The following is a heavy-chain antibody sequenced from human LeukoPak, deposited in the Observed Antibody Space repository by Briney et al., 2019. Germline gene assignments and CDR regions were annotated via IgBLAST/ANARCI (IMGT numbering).Heavy chain of an antibody. J-gene: IGHJ4*02. D-gene: IGHD3-10*01. Sequence: SETLSLTCTVSGASINTYYWSWIRQPPGKGREWIGYIYNSMTTSYNPSLKTRVTISIKTSKNQFSLKLSSVTAADPAVYYCARVLRPMASQYYFDPWGQGTPVTVSS. CDR2: IYNSMTT. V-gene: IGHV4-59*01. CDR1: GASINTYY. CDR3: ARVLRPMASQYYFDP.